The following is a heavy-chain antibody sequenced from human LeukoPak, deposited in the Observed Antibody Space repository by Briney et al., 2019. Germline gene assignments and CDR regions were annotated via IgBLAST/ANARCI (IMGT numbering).Heavy chain of an antibody. J-gene: IGHJ4*02. D-gene: IGHD3-10*01. Sequence: SCKASGGTFSSYTISWIRQPPGKGLEWIGEVNHSGSTNYNPSLKSRVTISVDTSKNQFSLKLSSVTAADTAVYYCARIITMVRGVIVYYFDYWGQGTLVTVSS. V-gene: IGHV4-34*01. CDR2: VNHSGST. CDR3: ARIITMVRGVIVYYFDY. CDR1: GGTFSSYT.